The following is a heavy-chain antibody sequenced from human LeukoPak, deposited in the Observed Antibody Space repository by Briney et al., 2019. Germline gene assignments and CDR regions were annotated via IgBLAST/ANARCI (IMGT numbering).Heavy chain of an antibody. Sequence: SETLSLTCTVSGGSIGNDYWGWIRQPAGKGLEWIGRIHAGGSTDYNPSFNSRLTISVDKSKNQFSLNLSSVTAADTAVYYCARDDHLGYCSGGSCDPHYYYYMDVWGNGATVTVSS. V-gene: IGHV4-4*07. CDR3: ARDDHLGYCSGGSCDPHYYYYMDV. D-gene: IGHD2-15*01. J-gene: IGHJ6*03. CDR2: IHAGGST. CDR1: GGSIGNDY.